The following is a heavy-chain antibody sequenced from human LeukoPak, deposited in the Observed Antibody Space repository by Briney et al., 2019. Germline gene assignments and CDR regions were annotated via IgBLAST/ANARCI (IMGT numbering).Heavy chain of an antibody. D-gene: IGHD6-19*01. V-gene: IGHV4-30-2*01. Sequence: PSETLSLTCTVSGGSISSGGYYWIWIRQPPGKGLEWIGHIYHTGSAYYSSSLKSRVTISVDTSKNQFSLKLSSVTAADTAVYYCARDLTIAVAGSYWGQGTLVTVSS. CDR2: IYHTGSA. CDR3: ARDLTIAVAGSY. J-gene: IGHJ4*02. CDR1: GGSISSGGYY.